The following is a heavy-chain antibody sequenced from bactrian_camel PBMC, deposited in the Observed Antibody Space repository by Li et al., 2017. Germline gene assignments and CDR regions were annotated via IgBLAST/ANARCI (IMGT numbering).Heavy chain of an antibody. CDR2: LDFRGRM. CDR1: GRTYSNWV. CDR3: AARWDVTANAALSRMVSPEFGY. Sequence: VQLVESGGGSVQAGGSLRLSCAGSGRTYSNWVMGWFRQAPGKEREGVASLDFRGRMAYAESVKGRFTITKDNTNNILYLRMNDLTPEDSGTYRCAARWDVTANAALSRMVSPEFGYWGEGTQVTVS. V-gene: IGHV3S57*01. D-gene: IGHD7*01. J-gene: IGHJ6*01.